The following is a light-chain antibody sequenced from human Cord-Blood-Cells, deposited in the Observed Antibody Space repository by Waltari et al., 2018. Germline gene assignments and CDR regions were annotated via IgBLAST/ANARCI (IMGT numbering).Light chain of an antibody. V-gene: IGLV3-25*03. CDR1: ALPKQY. CDR2: KDS. J-gene: IGLJ3*02. CDR3: QSADSSGTYDWV. Sequence: SYELTQPPSVSVSPGQTARITCSGDALPKQYAYWYQQKPGQAPLLVIYKDSERPSGIPERFSGSSSGTTVTLTISGVQAEDEADYYCQSADSSGTYDWVFGGGTKLTVL.